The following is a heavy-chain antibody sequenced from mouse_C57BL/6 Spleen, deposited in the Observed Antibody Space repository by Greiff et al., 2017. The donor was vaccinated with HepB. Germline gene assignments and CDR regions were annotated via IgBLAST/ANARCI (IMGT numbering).Heavy chain of an antibody. CDR1: GYTFTSYW. J-gene: IGHJ3*01. CDR2: IDPSDSYT. Sequence: QVQLQQPGAELVKPGASVKLSCKASGYTFTSYWMQWVKQRPGQGLEWIGEIDPSDSYTNYNQKFKGKATLTVETSSSTAYMQLSSLTSEDSAVYYCASWGFAYWGQGTLVTVSA. V-gene: IGHV1-50*01. CDR3: ASWGFAY.